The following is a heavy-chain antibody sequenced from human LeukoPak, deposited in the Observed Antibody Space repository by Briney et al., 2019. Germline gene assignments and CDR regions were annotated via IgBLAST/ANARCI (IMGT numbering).Heavy chain of an antibody. D-gene: IGHD3-10*01. J-gene: IGHJ4*02. CDR1: GGIFSRHT. CDR3: ARESVGSSGSYRFDY. CDR2: IIPIFGTA. Sequence: GASVKVSCKASGGIFSRHTISWVRQAPGQGLEWMGGIIPIFGTANYAQKFQGRVTITADESTSTAYMELSSLRSEDAAVYYCARESVGSSGSYRFDYWGQGTLVTVSP. V-gene: IGHV1-69*13.